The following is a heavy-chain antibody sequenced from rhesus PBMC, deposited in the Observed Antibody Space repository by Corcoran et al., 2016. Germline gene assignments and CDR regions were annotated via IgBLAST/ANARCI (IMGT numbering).Heavy chain of an antibody. Sequence: QVQLQESGPGLVKPSQNPSLTCAISGDSVSSNSATWNWLRQSTSRGLECLGRTYYRYKWTNDYAPSVHNRITINPVTSNNQFSLQLNSVAPEDMAVYYCAREGITLFGLGFDYWGQGVVVTVSS. V-gene: IGHV6-1*01. D-gene: IGHD3-3*01. CDR1: GDSVSSNSAT. CDR2: TYYRYKWTN. J-gene: IGHJ6*01. CDR3: AREGITLFGLGFDY.